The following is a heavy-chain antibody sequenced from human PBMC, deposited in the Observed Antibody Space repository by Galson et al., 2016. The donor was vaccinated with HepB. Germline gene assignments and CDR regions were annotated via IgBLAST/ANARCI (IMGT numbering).Heavy chain of an antibody. D-gene: IGHD1-26*01. CDR2: TSYDGSNK. V-gene: IGHV3-30*03. Sequence: SLRLSCAASGFTFSSYGMHWVRQAPGKGLEWVAVTSYDGSNKYYADSVKGRFTISRDNSKNTLYPQMNSLRAEDTAVYYCARRMLVGAGFDYWGQGALVTVSS. J-gene: IGHJ4*02. CDR1: GFTFSSYG. CDR3: ARRMLVGAGFDY.